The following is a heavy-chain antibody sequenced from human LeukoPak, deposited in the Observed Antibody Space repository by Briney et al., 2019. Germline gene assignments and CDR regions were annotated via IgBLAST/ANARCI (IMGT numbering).Heavy chain of an antibody. CDR1: GFTFSADR. CDR3: VREVTALSKFAMDI. D-gene: IGHD2-21*02. Sequence: GGSLRLSWAAPGFTFSADRMPWVRQAPGKGLVWVSRINSDGSTTNYAGSVKGRFTISRDNAKNTLYLQLNSLRVDDTAVYYCVREVTALSKFAMDIWGQGTTVTVSS. CDR2: INSDGSTT. V-gene: IGHV3-74*01. J-gene: IGHJ6*02.